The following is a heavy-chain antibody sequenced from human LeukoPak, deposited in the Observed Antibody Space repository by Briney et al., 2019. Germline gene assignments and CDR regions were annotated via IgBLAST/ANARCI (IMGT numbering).Heavy chain of an antibody. J-gene: IGHJ3*02. Sequence: SETLSLTCAVYGGSFSGYYWSWIRQPPGKGLEWIGEINHSGSTNYNPSLKSRVTISVDKSKNQFSLKLSSVTAADTAVYYCASPLWGSRFDAFDIWGQGTMVTVSS. D-gene: IGHD3-16*01. CDR1: GGSFSGYY. CDR2: INHSGST. V-gene: IGHV4-34*01. CDR3: ASPLWGSRFDAFDI.